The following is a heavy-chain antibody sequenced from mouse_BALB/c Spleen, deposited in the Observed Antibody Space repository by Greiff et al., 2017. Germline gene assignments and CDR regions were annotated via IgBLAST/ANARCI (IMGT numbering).Heavy chain of an antibody. CDR1: GFTFSSFG. V-gene: IGHV5-17*02. D-gene: IGHD2-2*01. CDR2: ISSGSSTI. Sequence: DVLLVESGGGLVQPGGSRKLSCAASGFTFSSFGMHWVRQAPEKGLEWVAYISSGSSTIYYADTVKGRFTISRDNPKNTLFLQMTSLRSEDTAMYYCAREDYGYGWFAYWGQGTLVTVSA. J-gene: IGHJ3*01. CDR3: AREDYGYGWFAY.